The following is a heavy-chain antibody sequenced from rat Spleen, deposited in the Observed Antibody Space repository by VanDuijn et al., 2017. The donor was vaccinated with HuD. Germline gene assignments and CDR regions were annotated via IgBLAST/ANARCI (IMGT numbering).Heavy chain of an antibody. CDR1: GFIFRNYD. J-gene: IGHJ1*01. Sequence: EVQLVESGGGLVRPGGSLKVSCEASGFIFRNYDMVWVRQAPTKGLEWIASISTGGGNTYYRDSVKGRFTISRDNAKNTQYLQMDSLRSEDTATYYCARHGGLWEGYWYFDFWGPGTMVTVSS. CDR3: ARHGGLWEGYWYFDF. V-gene: IGHV5S13*01. D-gene: IGHD1-11*01. CDR2: ISTGGGNT.